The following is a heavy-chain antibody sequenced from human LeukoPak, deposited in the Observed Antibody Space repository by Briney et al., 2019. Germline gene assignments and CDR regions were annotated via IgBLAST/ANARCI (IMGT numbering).Heavy chain of an antibody. Sequence: PGGSLRLSCAASGFTFSSYGMHWVRQAPGKGLEWVAVIWYDGSNKYYADSVKGRFTISRDNSKNTLYLQMNSLRAEDTAVYYCARDFTMVRGVMDYWGQGTLVTVSS. CDR1: GFTFSSYG. V-gene: IGHV3-33*01. J-gene: IGHJ4*02. D-gene: IGHD3-10*01. CDR2: IWYDGSNK. CDR3: ARDFTMVRGVMDY.